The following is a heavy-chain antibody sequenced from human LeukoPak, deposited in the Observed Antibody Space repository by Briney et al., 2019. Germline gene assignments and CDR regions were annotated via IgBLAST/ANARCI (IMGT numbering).Heavy chain of an antibody. CDR3: AKDDSSGYFRFDY. Sequence: QPGGSLRLSCAASGFTFSSYAMSWVRQAPGKGLEWVSAIRGSGSKSYYADSVKGRFTISRDNSKNTLYLQMNSLTAEDTALYYCAKDDSSGYFRFDYWGQGTLVTVSS. CDR1: GFTFSSYA. CDR2: IRGSGSKS. J-gene: IGHJ4*02. D-gene: IGHD3-22*01. V-gene: IGHV3-23*01.